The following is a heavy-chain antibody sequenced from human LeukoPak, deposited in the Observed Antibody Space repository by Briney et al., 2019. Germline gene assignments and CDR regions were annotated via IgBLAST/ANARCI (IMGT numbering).Heavy chain of an antibody. Sequence: GGSLRLSCAASGFTFSSYAMHWVRQAPGKGLEWVAVISYDGSNKYYADSVKGRFTISRDNSKNTLYLQMNSLRAEDTAVYYCAKSTYYFDYWGQGTLVTVSS. CDR3: AKSTYYFDY. CDR1: GFTFSSYA. J-gene: IGHJ4*02. V-gene: IGHV3-30*04. CDR2: ISYDGSNK.